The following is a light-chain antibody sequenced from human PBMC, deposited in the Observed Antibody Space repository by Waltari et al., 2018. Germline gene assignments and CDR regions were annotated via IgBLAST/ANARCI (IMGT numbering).Light chain of an antibody. J-gene: IGKJ3*01. V-gene: IGKV3-20*01. Sequence: EIVLTQSPGTLSLSPGXXATLSCRPSQSVSSSYLAWYQQKPGQAPRLLIYGASSRATGIPDRFSGSGSGTDFTLTIXRLEPEDFAXYXCQQYGSSPPTFGXXXKVDIK. CDR2: GAS. CDR1: QSVSSSY. CDR3: QQYGSSPPT.